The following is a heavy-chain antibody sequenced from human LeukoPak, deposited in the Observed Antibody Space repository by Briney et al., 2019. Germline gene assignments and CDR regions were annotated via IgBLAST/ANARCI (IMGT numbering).Heavy chain of an antibody. CDR3: ASRYCSGGRCNDY. D-gene: IGHD2-15*01. CDR2: INHSGST. CDR1: GGSFSGYY. V-gene: IGHV4-34*01. J-gene: IGHJ4*02. Sequence: SETLSLTCAVYGGSFSGYYWSWIRQPPGKGVEWIGEINHSGSTNYNPSLKSRVTISVDTSKNQFSLKLSSVTAADTAVYYCASRYCSGGRCNDYWGQGTLVTVSS.